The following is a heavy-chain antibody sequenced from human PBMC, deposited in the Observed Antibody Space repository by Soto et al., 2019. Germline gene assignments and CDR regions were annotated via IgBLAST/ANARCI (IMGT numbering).Heavy chain of an antibody. CDR1: GGTFSSYT. V-gene: IGHV1-69*08. CDR3: ARDRELQHDVDYYYYYGMDV. J-gene: IGHJ6*02. Sequence: QVQLVQSGAEVKKPGSSVKVSCKASGGTFSSYTISWVRQAPGQVLEWMGRIIPILGIANYAQKFQGRVTITADKYTSTAYMELSSLRSEDTAVYYCARDRELQHDVDYYYYYGMDVWGQGTTVTVSS. CDR2: IIPILGIA. D-gene: IGHD1-7*01.